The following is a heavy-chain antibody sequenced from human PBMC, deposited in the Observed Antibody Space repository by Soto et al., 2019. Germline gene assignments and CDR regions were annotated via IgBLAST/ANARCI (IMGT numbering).Heavy chain of an antibody. CDR2: IYYSGST. CDR1: GDSISSRSYY. V-gene: IGHV4-39*01. CDR3: ASHYFDSWTGHYTGVFYFDF. Sequence: SETLSLTCTVTGDSISSRSYYWGWIRQPPGKGLEWIGSIYYSGSTYNNPSLRSRVSMSIDTSKDQFSLKLKSVTAADTALYFCASHYFDSWTGHYTGVFYFDFWGQGALVTVS. D-gene: IGHD3-9*01. J-gene: IGHJ4*02.